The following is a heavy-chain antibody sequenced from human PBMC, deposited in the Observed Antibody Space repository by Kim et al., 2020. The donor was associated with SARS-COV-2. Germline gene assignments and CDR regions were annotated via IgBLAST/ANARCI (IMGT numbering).Heavy chain of an antibody. D-gene: IGHD1-26*01. Sequence: SETLSLTCTVSGGSISSSSYYWGWIRQPPGKGLEWIGSIYYSGSTYYNPSLKSRVTISVDTSKNQFSLKLSSVTAADTAVYYCASAYSGSYWNWFDPWGQGTRVTVS. CDR3: ASAYSGSYWNWFDP. CDR2: IYYSGST. V-gene: IGHV4-39*01. J-gene: IGHJ5*02. CDR1: GGSISSSSYY.